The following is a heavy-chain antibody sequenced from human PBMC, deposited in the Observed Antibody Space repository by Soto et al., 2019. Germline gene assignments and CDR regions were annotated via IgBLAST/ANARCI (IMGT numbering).Heavy chain of an antibody. CDR2: ISGSGGNT. CDR3: ADGGEWSFNFEY. V-gene: IGHV3-23*01. D-gene: IGHD3-3*01. Sequence: EVQLLESGGGLVQPGGSLRLSGAASGFTFSSYAMSWVRQAPGKGLEWVSAISGSGGNTYYADSVKGRFTISRDNSKNTLYLQMNNLRVEDKAVYYCADGGEWSFNFEYWGQGTLVTVFS. J-gene: IGHJ4*02. CDR1: GFTFSSYA.